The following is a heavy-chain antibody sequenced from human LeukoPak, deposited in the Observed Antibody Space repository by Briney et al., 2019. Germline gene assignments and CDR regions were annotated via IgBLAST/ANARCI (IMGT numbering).Heavy chain of an antibody. CDR3: AKDYYDSSGYHGSAGYFDY. V-gene: IGHV3-33*06. Sequence: GGSLRLSCTASGFSINSYGMHWVRQAPGKGLEWVAVIWYDGSNENYADSVKGRFTISRDNSKNTLYLQMNSLRAEDTAVYYCAKDYYDSSGYHGSAGYFDYWGQGALVTVSS. CDR2: IWYDGSNE. J-gene: IGHJ4*02. D-gene: IGHD3-22*01. CDR1: GFSINSYG.